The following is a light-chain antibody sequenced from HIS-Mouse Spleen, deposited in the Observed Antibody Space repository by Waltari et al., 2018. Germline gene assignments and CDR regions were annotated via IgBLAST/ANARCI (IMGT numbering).Light chain of an antibody. CDR3: CSYAGSSPYVV. CDR2: EGS. J-gene: IGLJ2*01. Sequence: QSALTQPASVSGSPGQSITISCTGTSSDVGSYHLVSWYQQHPGKPPKLMIYEGSKRPSGVSNRFSGSKSGNTASLTISGLQAEDEADYYCCSYAGSSPYVVFGGGTKLTVL. V-gene: IGLV2-23*01. CDR1: SSDVGSYHL.